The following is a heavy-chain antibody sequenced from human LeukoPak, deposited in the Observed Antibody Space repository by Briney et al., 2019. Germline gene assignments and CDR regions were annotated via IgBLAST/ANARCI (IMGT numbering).Heavy chain of an antibody. CDR2: IYHSGST. Sequence: ETSETLSLTCTVSGYSISSGYYWGWIRQPPGKGLEWIGSIYHSGSTYYNPSLKSRVTMSVDTSKNQFSLKLSSVTAADTAVYYCARDSGTTGEVKFDPWGQGTLVTVSS. CDR1: GYSISSGYY. D-gene: IGHD3-10*01. CDR3: ARDSGTTGEVKFDP. V-gene: IGHV4-38-2*02. J-gene: IGHJ5*02.